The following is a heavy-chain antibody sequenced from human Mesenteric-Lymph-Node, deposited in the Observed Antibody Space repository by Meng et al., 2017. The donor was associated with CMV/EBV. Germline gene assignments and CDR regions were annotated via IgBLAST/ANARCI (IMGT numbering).Heavy chain of an antibody. Sequence: GESLKISCAASGFTFSSYGMHWVRQAPGKGLEWVAVIWYDGSNKYYADSVKGRFTISRDNSKNTLYLQMNSLRAEDTAVYYCARVMPYDFSGGGGVDVWGQGTTVTVSS. V-gene: IGHV3-33*01. J-gene: IGHJ6*02. D-gene: IGHD3-3*01. CDR3: ARVMPYDFSGGGGVDV. CDR2: IWYDGSNK. CDR1: GFTFSSYG.